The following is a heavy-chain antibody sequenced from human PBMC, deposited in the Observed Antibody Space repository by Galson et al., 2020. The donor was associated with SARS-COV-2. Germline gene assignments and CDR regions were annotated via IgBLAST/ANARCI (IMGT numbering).Heavy chain of an antibody. Sequence: ETSETLSLTFSVSDVSMTSYYWSWIRQPPGKGLEWIGYISYSGSTNYNPSLRSRVTILVDLSKNQFSLKLSSVTAADTAVYYCARDPAPLYGDNYYYGMDVWGRGTTVTVSS. D-gene: IGHD4-17*01. CDR3: ARDPAPLYGDNYYYGMDV. J-gene: IGHJ6*02. CDR1: DVSMTSYY. CDR2: ISYSGST. V-gene: IGHV4-59*01.